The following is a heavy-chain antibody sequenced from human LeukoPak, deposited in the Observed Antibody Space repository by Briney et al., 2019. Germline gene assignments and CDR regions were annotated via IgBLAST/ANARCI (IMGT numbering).Heavy chain of an antibody. CDR3: ARLGYCSGGTCYPKDVDA. J-gene: IGHJ6*04. V-gene: IGHV4-39*01. D-gene: IGHD2-15*01. Sequence: PSETLSLTCTVSGASISNNNYLWGCIRQPPGKGLEWIGSIYYRGSTYYNPSLKSRVTISVDTSKNQFSLKLHSVTAADTAVYFCARLGYCSGGTCYPKDVDAWGKGTTVTVSS. CDR2: IYYRGST. CDR1: GASISNNNYL.